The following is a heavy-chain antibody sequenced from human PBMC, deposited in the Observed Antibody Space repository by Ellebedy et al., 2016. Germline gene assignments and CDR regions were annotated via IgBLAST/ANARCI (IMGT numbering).Heavy chain of an antibody. CDR1: GYTLTELS. CDR3: ATRGGSYKYYYYYMDV. Sequence: ASVKVSCXVSGYTLTELSMHWVRQAPGKGLEWMGGFDPEDGETIYAQKFQGRVTMTEDTSTDTAYMELSSLRSEDTAVYYCATRGGSYKYYYYYMDVWGKGTTVTVSS. CDR2: FDPEDGET. J-gene: IGHJ6*03. V-gene: IGHV1-24*01. D-gene: IGHD1-26*01.